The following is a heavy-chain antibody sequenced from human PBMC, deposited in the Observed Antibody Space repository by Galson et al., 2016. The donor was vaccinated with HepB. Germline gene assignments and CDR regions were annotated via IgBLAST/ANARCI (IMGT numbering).Heavy chain of an antibody. V-gene: IGHV3-30*04. D-gene: IGHD3-10*01. CDR3: ALDRGWFDP. CDR2: ISYDGTYK. J-gene: IGHJ5*02. Sequence: SLRLSCAASGFNLSTYALHWVRQTPGKGLDWVAVISYDGTYKYYADSVRGRFTISRDNSKNTLYLQMNSLSTEDTAVYYCALDRGWFDPWGQGTLVTVSS. CDR1: GFNLSTYA.